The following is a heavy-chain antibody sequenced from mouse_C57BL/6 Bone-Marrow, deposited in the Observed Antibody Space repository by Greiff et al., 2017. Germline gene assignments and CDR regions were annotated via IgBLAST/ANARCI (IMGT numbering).Heavy chain of an antibody. Sequence: EVQGVESGGGLVQPGGSLKLSCAASGFTFSDYYMYWVRQTPEKRLEWVAYISNGGGSTYYPDTVKGRFTISRDNAKNTLYLQMSRLKSEDTAMYYCARLRYGSSYDYFDYWGQGTTLTVSS. D-gene: IGHD1-1*01. J-gene: IGHJ2*01. CDR1: GFTFSDYY. CDR2: ISNGGGST. V-gene: IGHV5-12*01. CDR3: ARLRYGSSYDYFDY.